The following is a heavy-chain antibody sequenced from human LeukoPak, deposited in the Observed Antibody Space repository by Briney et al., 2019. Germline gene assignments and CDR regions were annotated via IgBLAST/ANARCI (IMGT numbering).Heavy chain of an antibody. V-gene: IGHV1-69*13. J-gene: IGHJ4*02. CDR2: IIPIFGTA. Sequence: ASVKVSCKASGGTFSSYAISWVRQAPGQGLEWMGGIIPIFGTANYAQKFQGRVTITADESTSTAYMELSSLRSEDTAVYYCARGRAREYYYDSSGYYDYWGQGTLVTVSS. D-gene: IGHD3-22*01. CDR1: GGTFSSYA. CDR3: ARGRAREYYYDSSGYYDY.